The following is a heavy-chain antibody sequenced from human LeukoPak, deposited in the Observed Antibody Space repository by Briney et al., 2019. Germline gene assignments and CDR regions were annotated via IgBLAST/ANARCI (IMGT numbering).Heavy chain of an antibody. CDR3: AKAVLWFGELFPPSYGMDV. J-gene: IGHJ6*02. CDR1: GFTFSSYA. D-gene: IGHD3-10*01. V-gene: IGHV3-23*01. CDR2: ISGSGTSA. Sequence: PGGSLRLSCAASGFTFSSYAMTWVRQAPGEGLQWVSGISGSGTSAYYADSVKGRFTISRDNSKNTLYLQMNSLRAEDTAVYYCAKAVLWFGELFPPSYGMDVWGQGTTVTVSS.